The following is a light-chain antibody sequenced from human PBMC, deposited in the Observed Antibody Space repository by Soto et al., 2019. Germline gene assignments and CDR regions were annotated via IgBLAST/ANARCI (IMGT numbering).Light chain of an antibody. J-gene: IGLJ3*02. CDR1: SSDVGSYNR. Sequence: QSALTQPPSVSGSPGQSVTISCTGTSSDVGSYNRVSWYQQPPGTAPKLMIYEVTNRPSGGPNRFSASKSGNTASLTISGLQAEDEADYYCTSYTSSRTWVFGGGTKVTVL. CDR2: EVT. CDR3: TSYTSSRTWV. V-gene: IGLV2-18*02.